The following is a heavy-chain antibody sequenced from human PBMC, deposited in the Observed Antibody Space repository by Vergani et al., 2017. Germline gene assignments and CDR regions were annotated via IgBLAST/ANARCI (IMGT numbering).Heavy chain of an antibody. CDR2: INSDGSST. Sequence: EVQLVESGGGLVQPGGSLRLSCVASGFTFSSYWMHWVRQAPGKGLVWVSRINSDGSSTIYADSVKGRFTISRDNAKNTLYLQMNSLRAEDTAMYYCARVVVYSGYDFGYWGQGTLVTVSS. D-gene: IGHD5-12*01. V-gene: IGHV3-74*01. CDR3: ARVVVYSGYDFGY. J-gene: IGHJ4*02. CDR1: GFTFSSYW.